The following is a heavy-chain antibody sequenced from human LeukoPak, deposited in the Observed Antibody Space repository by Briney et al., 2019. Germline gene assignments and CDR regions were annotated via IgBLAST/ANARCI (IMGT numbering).Heavy chain of an antibody. J-gene: IGHJ4*02. CDR3: ARDMWEGSYYYGSGSYYNCEY. Sequence: SGGSLRLSCAASGFTFSSYAMHWVRQAPGKGLEWVAVISYDGSNKYYADSVKGRFTISRDNSKNTLYLQMNSLRAEDTAVYYCARDMWEGSYYYGSGSYYNCEYWGQGTLVTVSS. CDR1: GFTFSSYA. V-gene: IGHV3-30-3*01. D-gene: IGHD3-10*01. CDR2: ISYDGSNK.